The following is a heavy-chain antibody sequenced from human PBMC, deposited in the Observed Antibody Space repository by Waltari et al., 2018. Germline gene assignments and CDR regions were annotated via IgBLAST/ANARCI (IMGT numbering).Heavy chain of an antibody. D-gene: IGHD2-2*01. Sequence: QLHLQESGPGLVKPSATLSLTCTVSGGHIRTSDHYWGWIRQSPGKGLEWIGTIYYGGNTYYNPSLKSRVSISVDTSKRQFSLRLSSVTAADTAVYYCARQGKYNTRWYVAWYYYDGMDVWGQGTTVTVSS. CDR3: ARQGKYNTRWYVAWYYYDGMDV. CDR1: GGHIRTSDHY. J-gene: IGHJ6*02. CDR2: IYYGGNT. V-gene: IGHV4-39*01.